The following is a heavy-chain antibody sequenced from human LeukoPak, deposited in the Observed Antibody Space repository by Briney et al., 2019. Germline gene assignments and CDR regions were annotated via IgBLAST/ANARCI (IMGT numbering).Heavy chain of an antibody. J-gene: IGHJ6*02. CDR1: GGTFSSYT. V-gene: IGHV1-69*02. CDR2: IIPILGIA. CDR3: ARGDWYAVAARRGMDV. Sequence: SVKVSCKASGGTFSSYTISWVRQAPGQGLEWMGRIIPILGIANYAQKFQGRVTITADKSTSTAYMELSSLRSEDTAVYYCARGDWYAVAARRGMDVWGQGTTVTVSS. D-gene: IGHD2-21*01.